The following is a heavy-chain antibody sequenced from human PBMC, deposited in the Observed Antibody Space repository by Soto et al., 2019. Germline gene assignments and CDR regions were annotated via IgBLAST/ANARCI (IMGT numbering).Heavy chain of an antibody. Sequence: PRLSCAASGVTFSSYSMNCVRQAPGKGLEWVSSISSSSSYIYYADSVKGRFTISRDNAKNSLYLQMNSLRAEDTAVYYFARDSYCSGGSCYFYYYGMDVWGQGTTVTVSS. V-gene: IGHV3-21*01. D-gene: IGHD2-15*01. CDR2: ISSSSSYI. CDR1: GVTFSSYS. J-gene: IGHJ6*02. CDR3: ARDSYCSGGSCYFYYYGMDV.